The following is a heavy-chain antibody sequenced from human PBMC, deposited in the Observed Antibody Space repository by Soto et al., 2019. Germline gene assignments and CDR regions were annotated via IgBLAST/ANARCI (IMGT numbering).Heavy chain of an antibody. CDR2: INAGNGNT. D-gene: IGHD6-19*01. J-gene: IGHJ6*02. V-gene: IGHV1-3*01. CDR1: GYTFTSYA. CDR3: ARGATAPQWLAYYYYYGMDV. Sequence: GASVKVSCKASGYTFTSYAMHWVRQAPGQRLEWMGWINAGNGNTKYSQKFQGRVTITRDTSASTAYMELSSLRSEDTAVYYCARGATAPQWLAYYYYYGMDVWGQGTTVTVSS.